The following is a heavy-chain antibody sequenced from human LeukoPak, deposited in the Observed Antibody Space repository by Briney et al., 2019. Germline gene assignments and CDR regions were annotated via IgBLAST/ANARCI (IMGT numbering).Heavy chain of an antibody. D-gene: IGHD6-19*01. CDR2: IYYSGST. CDR1: GGSISSSSYY. Sequence: SETLSLTCTVSGGSISSSSYYWGWIRQPPGKGLEWIGSIYYSGSTYYNPSLKSRVTISADTSKNQFSLKLSSVTAADTAVYYCARGTLYRGWSYYLDFWGQGSQVTVSS. CDR3: ARGTLYRGWSYYLDF. V-gene: IGHV4-39*07. J-gene: IGHJ4*02.